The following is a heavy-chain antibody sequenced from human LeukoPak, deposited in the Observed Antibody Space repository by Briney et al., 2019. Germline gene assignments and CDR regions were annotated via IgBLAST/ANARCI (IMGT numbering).Heavy chain of an antibody. D-gene: IGHD5-24*01. CDR1: GYTFTSYG. V-gene: IGHV1-18*01. CDR3: ARARRVEMATGGRRNEFDY. CDR2: ISAYNGNT. J-gene: IGHJ4*02. Sequence: GASVKVSCKASGYTFTSYGISWVRQAPGQGLEWMGWISAYNGNTNYAQELQGRVTMTTDTSTSTAYMELRSLRSDDTAVYYCARARRVEMATGGRRNEFDYWGQGTLVTVSS.